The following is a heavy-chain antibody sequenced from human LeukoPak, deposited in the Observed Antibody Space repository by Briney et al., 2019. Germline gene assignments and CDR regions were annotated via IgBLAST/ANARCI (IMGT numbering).Heavy chain of an antibody. CDR1: GFTFSSYG. V-gene: IGHV3-30*03. CDR2: ISYDGSNK. D-gene: IGHD5-18*01. Sequence: GGSLRLSCAASGFTFSSYGMHWVRQAPGKGLEWVAVISYDGSNKYYADSVKGRFTISRDNSKNTLYLQMNSLRAEDTAVYYCARAMLQLWRQGSFYFDYWGQGTLVTVSS. CDR3: ARAMLQLWRQGSFYFDY. J-gene: IGHJ4*02.